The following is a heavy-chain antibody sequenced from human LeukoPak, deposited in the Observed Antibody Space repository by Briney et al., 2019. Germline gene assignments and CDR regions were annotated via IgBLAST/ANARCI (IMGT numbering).Heavy chain of an antibody. CDR1: GGSISSSSYY. CDR2: IYYSGNT. V-gene: IGHV4-39*01. D-gene: IGHD3-9*01. J-gene: IGHJ5*02. CDR3: ARGGTYNDILSFDP. Sequence: SETLSLTCTVSGGSISSSSYYWGWVRQPPGEGLEWIGTIYYSGNTYYNSSLKSRVTISVDTSKNQLSLKLSSVTAADTAVYYCARGGTYNDILSFDPWGQGTLVTVSS.